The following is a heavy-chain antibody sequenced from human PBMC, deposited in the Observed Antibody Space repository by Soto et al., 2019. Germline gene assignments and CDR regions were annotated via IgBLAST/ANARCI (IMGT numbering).Heavy chain of an antibody. V-gene: IGHV3-64D*06. CDR1: GFTFSSYA. J-gene: IGHJ6*02. D-gene: IGHD2-2*01. CDR2: ISSNGGST. CDR3: VKGEDIVVVPPAIHYYSMDV. Sequence: HPGGSLRLSCSASGFTFSSYAMHWVRQAPGKGLEYVSAISSNGGSTYYADSVKGRFTISRDNSKNTLYLQMSSLRAEDTAVYYCVKGEDIVVVPPAIHYYSMDVWGQGTTVTVSS.